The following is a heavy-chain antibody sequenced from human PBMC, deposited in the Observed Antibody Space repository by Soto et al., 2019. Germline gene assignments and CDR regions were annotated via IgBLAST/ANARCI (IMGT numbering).Heavy chain of an antibody. CDR1: AFTFSKAW. CDR2: IKTRSDGGTT. V-gene: IGHV3-15*01. CDR3: TTDWSLLLWFGELSTGGY. Sequence: EVQLVESGGGLVKPGGSLRLSCAGSAFTFSKAWMSWVRQAPGKGLEWVGRIKTRSDGGTTDYAAPVKGRFSISRDDSKNTMYLQMKSLKTEDTAVHYCTTDWSLLLWFGELSTGGYWGQGTLVTVSS. D-gene: IGHD3-10*01. J-gene: IGHJ4*02.